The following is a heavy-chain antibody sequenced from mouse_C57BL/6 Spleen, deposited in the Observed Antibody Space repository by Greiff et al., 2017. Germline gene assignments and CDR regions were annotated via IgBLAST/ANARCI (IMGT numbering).Heavy chain of an antibody. J-gene: IGHJ1*03. CDR3: ARGGRRFDV. Sequence: EVQLLQSGPELVKPGASVKISCTASGYSFTDYNMNWVKQRTGKSLEWIGVINPNYGTIDYNQKFKGKATLTVAQSSSTAYLQLNSLTSEDSAVYYCARGGRRFDVWGTGTTVTVSS. CDR1: GYSFTDYN. V-gene: IGHV1-39*01. CDR2: INPNYGTI. D-gene: IGHD1-2*01.